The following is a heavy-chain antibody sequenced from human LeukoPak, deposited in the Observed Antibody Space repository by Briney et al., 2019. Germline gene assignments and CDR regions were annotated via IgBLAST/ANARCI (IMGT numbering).Heavy chain of an antibody. CDR2: ISGLGDNT. V-gene: IGHV3-23*01. D-gene: IGHD2-21*01. CDR3: AKDRVMPDDY. Sequence: PGGSLRLSCAASGFTFSSYGMSWVRQAPGKGLEWVSGISGLGDNTYYVDSVKGRFTISRDNAKNTQYLQIDSLRVEDTAVYYCAKDRVMPDDYWGQGTLVTVSS. CDR1: GFTFSSYG. J-gene: IGHJ4*02.